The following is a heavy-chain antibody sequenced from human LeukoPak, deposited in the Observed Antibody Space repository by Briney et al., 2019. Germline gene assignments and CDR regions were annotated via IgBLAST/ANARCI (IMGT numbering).Heavy chain of an antibody. CDR2: ISYDGSNK. J-gene: IGHJ3*01. CDR3: ARRRGIAASRDGFDV. D-gene: IGHD6-13*01. CDR1: GFTFSSNS. V-gene: IGHV3-30*03. Sequence: GGSLRLSCAASGFTFSSNSMNWVRQAPGKGLEWVAVISYDGSNKYYADSVKGRFTISRDNAENSQYLQMNSLRAEDTALSHCARRRGIAASRDGFDVWGQGTMVTVS.